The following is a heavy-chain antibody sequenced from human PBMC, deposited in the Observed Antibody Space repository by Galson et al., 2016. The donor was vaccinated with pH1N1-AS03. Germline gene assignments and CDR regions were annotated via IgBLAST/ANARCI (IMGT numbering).Heavy chain of an antibody. CDR2: IYGGGDT. V-gene: IGHV3-53*01. D-gene: IGHD3-16*01. CDR3: AREPWVSTQGEY. J-gene: IGHJ4*02. CDR1: GFTINNNY. Sequence: SLRLSCAASGFTINNNYMSWVRQAPGKGLEWVSVIYGGGDTFYADSVKGRFTISRDDSKNTVYLQMNSLRVEDTAVYYCAREPWVSTQGEYWGQGTLVTVSS.